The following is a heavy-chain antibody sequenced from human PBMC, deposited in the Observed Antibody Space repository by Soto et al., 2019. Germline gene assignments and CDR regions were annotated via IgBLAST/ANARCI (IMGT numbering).Heavy chain of an antibody. CDR2: IYYSGRS. CDR3: ARQRTTVVTQAYFDH. J-gene: IGHJ4*02. Sequence: SETLSLTCTVSGGSITSSSYYWGWIRQPPGKGPEWIGGIYYSGRSYYNPSLKSRVTMSVDTSKNQFSLTLSSVTAADAAVYYCARQRTTVVTQAYFDHWGQGTLVTVSS. CDR1: GGSITSSSYY. V-gene: IGHV4-39*01. D-gene: IGHD4-17*01.